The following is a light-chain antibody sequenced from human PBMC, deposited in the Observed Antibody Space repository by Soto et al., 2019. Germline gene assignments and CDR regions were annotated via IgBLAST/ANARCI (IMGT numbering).Light chain of an antibody. Sequence: EIVLTQSPATLSLSPGERATLSCRASQSVSSYLAWYQQKPGQAPRLLIYDASNRATGIPARFSGSGSGTDFTLTISSLEPEDVATYYCQKYNTAPLTFGGGTKVDIK. J-gene: IGKJ4*01. CDR2: DAS. CDR1: QSVSSY. CDR3: QKYNTAPLT. V-gene: IGKV3-11*01.